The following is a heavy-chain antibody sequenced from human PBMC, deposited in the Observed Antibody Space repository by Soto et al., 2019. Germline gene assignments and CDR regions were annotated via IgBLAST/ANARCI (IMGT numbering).Heavy chain of an antibody. CDR2: MNPNSGNT. Sequence: ASLKVSCKASGYTFTSYDINWVRQATGQGLEWMGWMNPNSGNTGYAQKFQGRVTMTRNTSISTAYMELSSLRSEDTAVYYCARDENYYYYMDVWGKGTTVTVSS. J-gene: IGHJ6*03. CDR1: GYTFTSYD. V-gene: IGHV1-8*01. CDR3: ARDENYYYYMDV.